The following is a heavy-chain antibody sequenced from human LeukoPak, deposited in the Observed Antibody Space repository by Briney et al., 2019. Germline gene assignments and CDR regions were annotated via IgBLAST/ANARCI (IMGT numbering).Heavy chain of an antibody. CDR1: GYTFTGYF. D-gene: IGHD3-22*01. Sequence: GASVKVSCKASGYTFTGYFMHWVRQAPGQGLEWMGWINPNSGGTNYAQKFQGRVTMTRDTSISTAYMELSRLRSDDTAVYYCAGGSSGPHFTFFDYWGQGTLVTVSS. CDR2: INPNSGGT. CDR3: AGGSSGPHFTFFDY. V-gene: IGHV1-2*02. J-gene: IGHJ4*02.